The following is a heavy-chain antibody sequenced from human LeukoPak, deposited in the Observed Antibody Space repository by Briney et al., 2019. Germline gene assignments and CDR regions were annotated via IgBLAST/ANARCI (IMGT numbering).Heavy chain of an antibody. CDR2: IKQDGSEK. Sequence: GGSLRLSCAASGFTFSSYWMSWVRQAPGKGLEWVANIKQDGSEKYYVDSVKGRFTISRDNAKNSLYLQMNSLRAEDTAVYYCARVDTAMVRGVIRFRYFDYWGQGTLVTVSS. CDR3: ARVDTAMVRGVIRFRYFDY. D-gene: IGHD3-10*01. J-gene: IGHJ4*02. CDR1: GFTFSSYW. V-gene: IGHV3-7*01.